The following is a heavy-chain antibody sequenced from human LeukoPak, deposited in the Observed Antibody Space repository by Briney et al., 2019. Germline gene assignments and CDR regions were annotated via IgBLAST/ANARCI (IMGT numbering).Heavy chain of an antibody. Sequence: GGSLRLSCAASGFTFSSYAMSGVRQAPGKGLEWVSAISGSGGSAYYADSVKGRFTISRDNSKNTLYLQMNSLRAEDTAVYYCAKAEQWLVYVWGQGTMVTVSS. V-gene: IGHV3-23*01. CDR2: ISGSGGSA. CDR3: AKAEQWLVYV. D-gene: IGHD6-19*01. J-gene: IGHJ3*01. CDR1: GFTFSSYA.